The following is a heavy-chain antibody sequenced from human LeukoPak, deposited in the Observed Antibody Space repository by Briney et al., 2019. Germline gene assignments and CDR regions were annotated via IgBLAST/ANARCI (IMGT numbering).Heavy chain of an antibody. CDR2: ISSSSSYI. CDR1: GFTFSSYS. CDR3: ARASGDGYNSNY. J-gene: IGHJ4*02. V-gene: IGHV3-21*01. D-gene: IGHD5-12*01. Sequence: PGGSLRLSCAASGFTFSSYSMNWDRQAPGKGLEWVSSISSSSSYIYYADSVKGRFTISRDNAKNSLYLQMNSLRAEDTAVYYCARASGDGYNSNYWGQGTLVAVSS.